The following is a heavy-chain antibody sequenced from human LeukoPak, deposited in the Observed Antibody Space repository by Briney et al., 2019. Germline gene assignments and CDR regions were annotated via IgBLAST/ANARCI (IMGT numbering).Heavy chain of an antibody. J-gene: IGHJ6*02. V-gene: IGHV3-7*03. CDR1: GFTFSNYW. CDR3: ARSMDV. CDR2: INQDGSEK. Sequence: GGSLRLSCAASGFTFSNYWMNLVRQAPGKGLGWVANINQDGSEKHYLDSVKGRFTISRDDAKNSLYLQMNNLRAEDTAVYYCARSMDVWGQGTTVTVSS.